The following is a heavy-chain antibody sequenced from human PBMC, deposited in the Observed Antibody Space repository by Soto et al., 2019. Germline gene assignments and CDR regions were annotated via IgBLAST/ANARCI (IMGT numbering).Heavy chain of an antibody. CDR3: ANALGLYYFDY. Sequence: QVQLVQSGAEVKKPGASVKVSCKASGYTFTSYAMHWVRQASGQRLEWMGWINAGNGNTKYSQKFQGRVTITRDTSASTAYMELSSLRSEDTAVYYCANALGLYYFDYWGQGTLVTVSS. CDR1: GYTFTSYA. D-gene: IGHD3-16*01. J-gene: IGHJ4*02. CDR2: INAGNGNT. V-gene: IGHV1-3*01.